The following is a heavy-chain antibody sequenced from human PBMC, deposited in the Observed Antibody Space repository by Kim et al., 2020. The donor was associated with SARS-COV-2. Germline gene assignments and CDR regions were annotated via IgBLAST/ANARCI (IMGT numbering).Heavy chain of an antibody. J-gene: IGHJ4*02. CDR3: ASVEMATTTFDY. D-gene: IGHD5-12*01. V-gene: IGHV4-31*02. Sequence: YATARKSRVTTSVDTSRNRFSLKLSSVTAADTAVYYCASVEMATTTFDYWGQGTLVTVSS.